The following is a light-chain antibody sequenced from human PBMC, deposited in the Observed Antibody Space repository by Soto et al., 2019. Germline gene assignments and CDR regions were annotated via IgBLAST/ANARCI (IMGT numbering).Light chain of an antibody. V-gene: IGLV2-14*02. J-gene: IGLJ1*01. Sequence: QSALTQPASVSGSPGQSITISCTGTSSDIGTYNLVSWYQHYPGKAPKLMIYEGIKRPSGVSNRFSGSKSGNTAFLTISGLQADDEADYYCISYTVSRSYVFGTGTKVTVL. CDR3: ISYTVSRSYV. CDR1: SSDIGTYNL. CDR2: EGI.